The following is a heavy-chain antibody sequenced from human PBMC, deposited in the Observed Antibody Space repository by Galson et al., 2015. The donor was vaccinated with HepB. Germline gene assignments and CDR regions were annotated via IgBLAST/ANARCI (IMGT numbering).Heavy chain of an antibody. CDR1: GFPFSYYS. V-gene: IGHV3-48*04. Sequence: SLRLSCAASGFPFSYYSMNWVRQAPGSGLEWISYISTGGSNIYYADSVKGRLTISRDNAKNSLYLQMNSLRAEDTAVYYCARDRSGYYDGTGQVYFDFWGQEDLVTVSS. CDR3: ARDRSGYYDGTGQVYFDF. D-gene: IGHD3-22*01. J-gene: IGHJ4*02. CDR2: ISTGGSNI.